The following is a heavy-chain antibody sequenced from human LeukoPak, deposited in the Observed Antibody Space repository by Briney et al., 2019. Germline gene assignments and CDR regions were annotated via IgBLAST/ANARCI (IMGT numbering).Heavy chain of an antibody. V-gene: IGHV3-33*01. CDR3: ARDLKVAQDAFDI. CDR1: GFTFSSYG. J-gene: IGHJ3*02. CDR2: IWFDGSNK. Sequence: GGSLRLSCAASGFTFSSYGMHWVRQAPGKGLEWVAVIWFDGSNKYYADSVKGRFTISRDNAKNSLYLQMDSLRAEDTAVYYCARDLKVAQDAFDIWGQGTMVTVSS. D-gene: IGHD2-15*01.